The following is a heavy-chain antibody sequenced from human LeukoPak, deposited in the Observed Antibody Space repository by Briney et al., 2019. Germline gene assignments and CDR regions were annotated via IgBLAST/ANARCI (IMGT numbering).Heavy chain of an antibody. J-gene: IGHJ4*02. Sequence: GGSLRLSCRASGFTFDNYAINWVRQAPGKGLEWVSAISATGGSTYYADSVQGRFTISRDNFNNILYLQMSGLSAEDTAIYYCAKTPYTDYPGYYFDDWGQGALVTVSS. CDR2: ISATGGST. CDR3: AKTPYTDYPGYYFDD. D-gene: IGHD4-4*01. CDR1: GFTFDNYA. V-gene: IGHV3-23*01.